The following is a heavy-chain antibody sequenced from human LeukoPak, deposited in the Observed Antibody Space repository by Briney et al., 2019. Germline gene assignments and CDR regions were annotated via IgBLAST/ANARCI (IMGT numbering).Heavy chain of an antibody. CDR3: AREGYSNCGYFQH. V-gene: IGHV4-59*01. D-gene: IGHD2-21*01. CDR1: GGSISSYY. J-gene: IGHJ1*01. Sequence: SETLSLTCTVSGGSISSYYWSWIRQPPGKGLEWIGYIYYSGSTNYNPSLKSRVTISVETSKNQVSLELSSVTAADTAVYYCAREGYSNCGYFQHWGQGTLVTVSS. CDR2: IYYSGST.